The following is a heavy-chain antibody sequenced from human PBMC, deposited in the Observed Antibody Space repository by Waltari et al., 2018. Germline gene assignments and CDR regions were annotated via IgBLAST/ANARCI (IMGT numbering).Heavy chain of an antibody. CDR3: ARGGGTFSKPQYFDS. V-gene: IGHV7-4-1*02. D-gene: IGHD1-26*01. Sequence: QVQLVQSGSELKKSGASVKVSCKASGYIFTTYGINWVRQAPGQGLEWMGWINTNTGNPTYVQGFTGRFVFSLDTSVSTAYLQISSLKDEDSAIYYCARGGGTFSKPQYFDSWGQGTRVTVSS. CDR1: GYIFTTYG. J-gene: IGHJ4*02. CDR2: INTNTGNP.